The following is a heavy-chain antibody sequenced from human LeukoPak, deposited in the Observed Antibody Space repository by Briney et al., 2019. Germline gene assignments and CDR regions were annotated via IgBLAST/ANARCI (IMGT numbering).Heavy chain of an antibody. V-gene: IGHV3-53*01. CDR1: GFIVSSDH. CDR2: IYKGGNT. CDR3: VRAPGAT. J-gene: IGHJ5*02. Sequence: GGSLRLSCASSGFIVSSDHMNWVRQAPGKGLEWVAVIYKGGNTFYPDAVKGRFTISRDNSKNTVYLQMNSLRAEDTAVYYCVRAPGATWGQGTLVTVSS. D-gene: IGHD3-10*01.